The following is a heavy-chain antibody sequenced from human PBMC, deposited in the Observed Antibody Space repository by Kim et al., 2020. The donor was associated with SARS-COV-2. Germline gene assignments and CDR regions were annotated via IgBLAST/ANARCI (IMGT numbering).Heavy chain of an antibody. CDR2: FYYSGSI. CDR1: GGSMSNYY. Sequence: SETLSLTCSVSGGSMSNYYWSWIRQSPGKVLEWIGNFYYSGSINYNPSLNSRVTISVDTSKNQFSLKLTSVTAADTALYYCARGGNYIDNWGQGALVTVSS. CDR3: ARGGNYIDN. V-gene: IGHV4-59*13. D-gene: IGHD3-16*01. J-gene: IGHJ4*02.